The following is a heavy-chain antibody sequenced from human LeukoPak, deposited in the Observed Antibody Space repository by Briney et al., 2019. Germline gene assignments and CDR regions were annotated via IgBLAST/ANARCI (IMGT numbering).Heavy chain of an antibody. J-gene: IGHJ4*02. CDR3: ARALKGGPIV. Sequence: KASETLSLTCTVSGYSISSGYYWGWIRPPPGKGLEWIASVYRSGSTYYKSSLKTRVLISVDTSKNQFSLQLRSVTAADTAVYYCARALKGGPIVWGQGTLVTVSS. D-gene: IGHD3-16*01. CDR2: VYRSGST. CDR1: GYSISSGYY. V-gene: IGHV4-38-2*02.